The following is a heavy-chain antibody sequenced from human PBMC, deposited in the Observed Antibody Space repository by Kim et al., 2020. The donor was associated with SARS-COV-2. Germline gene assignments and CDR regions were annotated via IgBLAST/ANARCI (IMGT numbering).Heavy chain of an antibody. CDR1: GFTFNSYG. J-gene: IGHJ6*02. D-gene: IGHD6-13*01. CDR2: IWYDGSNK. Sequence: GGSLRLSCAASGFTFNSYGMHWVRQAPGKGLEWVAGIWYDGSNKYYAESVKGRFTISRDNSKNTLYLQMNSLRAEDTAVYYCAKDEGESSSSWYWGGYCYGMDAWGQGTTVTVSS. V-gene: IGHV3-33*06. CDR3: AKDEGESSSSWYWGGYCYGMDA.